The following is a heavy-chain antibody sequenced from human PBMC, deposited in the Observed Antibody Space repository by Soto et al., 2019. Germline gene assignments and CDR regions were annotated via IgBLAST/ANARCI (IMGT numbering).Heavy chain of an antibody. V-gene: IGHV1-2*04. CDR3: PRGGAEYNWLDY. CDR1: GYTFTGYY. Sequence: ASVKVSCKASGYTFTGYYMHWVRQAPGQGLEWMGWINHNSGGTNYAQKFQGWVTMTRDTSISTAYMELSRLRSEDTAVYYCPRGGAEYNWLDYWGQGTLVTVSS. J-gene: IGHJ4*02. CDR2: INHNSGGT. D-gene: IGHD1-20*01.